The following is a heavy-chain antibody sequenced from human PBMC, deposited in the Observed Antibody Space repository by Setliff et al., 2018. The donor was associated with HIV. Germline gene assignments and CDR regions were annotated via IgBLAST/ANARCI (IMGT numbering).Heavy chain of an antibody. V-gene: IGHV4-61*02. Sequence: PSETLSLTCTVSGGPISSGSYYWSWIRQPAGKGLEWIGRIYSSASTNYNPSLNSRVVISVDTSRNQFSLRLSSVAAADTAMYYCARVGDYGAFDIWGQGTMVTVSS. CDR1: GGPISSGSYY. D-gene: IGHD4-17*01. CDR3: ARVGDYGAFDI. J-gene: IGHJ3*02. CDR2: IYSSAST.